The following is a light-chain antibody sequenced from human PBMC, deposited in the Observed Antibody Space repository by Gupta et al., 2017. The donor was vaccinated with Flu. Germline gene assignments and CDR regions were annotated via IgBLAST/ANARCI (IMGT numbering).Light chain of an antibody. CDR3: QQYDNWTPIT. J-gene: IGKJ3*01. Sequence: EIVMTQSPGILSVSPGERVTLSCRASQSVNSNLAWYQQKPGQTPRLLIYGASTRATGIPARFSGSGSGTQXTLTISXRQSEDFAVYYCQQYDNWTPITFGXGTKVDIK. CDR1: QSVNSN. V-gene: IGKV3-15*01. CDR2: GAS.